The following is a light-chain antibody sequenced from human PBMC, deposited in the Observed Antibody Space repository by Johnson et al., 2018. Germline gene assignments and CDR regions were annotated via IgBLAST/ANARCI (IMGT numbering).Light chain of an antibody. V-gene: IGLV1-51*02. CDR2: ENN. CDR1: SSNIGYNY. CDR3: GTWDSSLSAGNV. Sequence: QSVLTQPPSVSAAPGQKVTISCSGSSSNIGYNYVSWYQQLPGTAPKLLIYENNKRPSGIPDRFSGSKSGTSATLSITGLQSGDEADYYCGTWDSSLSAGNVFGTGTKVTVL. J-gene: IGLJ1*01.